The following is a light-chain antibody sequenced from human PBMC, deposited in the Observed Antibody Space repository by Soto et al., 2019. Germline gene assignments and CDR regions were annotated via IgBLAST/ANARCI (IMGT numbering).Light chain of an antibody. V-gene: IGKV1-33*01. CDR2: DAS. J-gene: IGKJ5*01. CDR3: QQYHSLPIT. Sequence: IQMTQSPSSLSASVGDRVTITCRASQGIRNDLGWYQQKPGKAPKLLINDASNLETGVPPRFSGSGSGTDFSVTISSLQPEDIATYYCQQYHSLPITFGQGTRLEIK. CDR1: QGIRND.